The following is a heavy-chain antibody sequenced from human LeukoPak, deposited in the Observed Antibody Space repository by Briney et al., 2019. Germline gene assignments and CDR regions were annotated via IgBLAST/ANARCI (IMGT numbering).Heavy chain of an antibody. D-gene: IGHD6-13*01. CDR3: AKDLKSWYHYYAMDV. CDR1: GFTFDDYA. Sequence: GGSLSLSCAASGFTFDDYAMHWVRQAPGKGLEWVSGISWNSGNIGYADSVKGRFTISRDNAKNSLYLQMNSLRAEDTALYYCAKDLKSWYHYYAMDVWGQGTTVTVSS. CDR2: ISWNSGNI. V-gene: IGHV3-9*01. J-gene: IGHJ6*02.